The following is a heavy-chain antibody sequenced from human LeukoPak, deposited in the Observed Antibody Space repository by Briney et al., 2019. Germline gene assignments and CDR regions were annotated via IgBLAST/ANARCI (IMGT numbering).Heavy chain of an antibody. V-gene: IGHV3-33*01. CDR3: ARDSSTKDYYDSSGYDPYFDY. Sequence: GGSLRLSCAASGFTFSSYGMHRVRQAPGKGLEWVTVIWYDGSNKYYADSVKGRFTISRDNSKNTLYLQMNSLRAEDTAVYYCARDSSTKDYYDSSGYDPYFDYWGQGTLVTVSS. CDR2: IWYDGSNK. CDR1: GFTFSSYG. D-gene: IGHD3-22*01. J-gene: IGHJ4*02.